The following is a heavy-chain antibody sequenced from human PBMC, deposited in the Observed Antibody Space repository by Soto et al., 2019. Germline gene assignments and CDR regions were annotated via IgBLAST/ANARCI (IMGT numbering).Heavy chain of an antibody. J-gene: IGHJ5*02. V-gene: IGHV2-70*04. Sequence: ESGPTLVNPTHTLTLTCTFSGFSLSTSGMRVSWIRQPPGKALEWLARIDWDDDKLYSTSLKTRLTISKDTSKNQVVLTMTNMDPVDTATYYCARSIVAAGNRWFHPWGQGTLVTVSS. CDR2: IDWDDDK. CDR1: GFSLSTSGMR. CDR3: ARSIVAAGNRWFHP. D-gene: IGHD6-13*01.